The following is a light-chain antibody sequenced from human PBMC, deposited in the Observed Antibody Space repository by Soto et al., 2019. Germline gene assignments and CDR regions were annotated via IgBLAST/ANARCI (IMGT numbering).Light chain of an antibody. CDR2: WAS. Sequence: IVMTQSPDSLSVSLGERATINCKPIQSILYRSNGKEYLAWYQQKPGHPPKLLIYWASTRESGVPDRFSGSGSWTDFTLTISSLQAEDVAVYYCQQFFTTPLTFGGGTRVEI. V-gene: IGKV4-1*01. CDR1: QSILYRSNGKEY. CDR3: QQFFTTPLT. J-gene: IGKJ4*01.